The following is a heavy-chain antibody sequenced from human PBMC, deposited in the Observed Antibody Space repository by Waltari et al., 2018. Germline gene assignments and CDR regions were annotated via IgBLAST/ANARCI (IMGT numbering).Heavy chain of an antibody. V-gene: IGHV4-61*02. D-gene: IGHD3-9*01. CDR1: GGSISSGSYY. Sequence: QVQLQESGPGLVKPSQTLSLTCTVSGGSISSGSYYWSWIRQPAGKGLEWIGRIYTSGSTNYNPSLNRRVTISVDTSKNQSSLKLSSVTAADTAVYYCARSGANYDILPGSFDYWGQGTLVTVSS. J-gene: IGHJ4*02. CDR3: ARSGANYDILPGSFDY. CDR2: IYTSGST.